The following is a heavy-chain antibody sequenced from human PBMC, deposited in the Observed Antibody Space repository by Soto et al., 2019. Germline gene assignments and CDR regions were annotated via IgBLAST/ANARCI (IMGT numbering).Heavy chain of an antibody. Sequence: SETLSLTCTVSGGSISSSSYYWGWIRQPPGKGLEWIGSIYYSGSTYYNPSLKSRVTISVDTSKNQFSLKLSSVTAADTAVYYCARRREWELVGRDYYYYGMDVWGQGTTVTVSS. CDR2: IYYSGST. J-gene: IGHJ6*02. CDR3: ARRREWELVGRDYYYYGMDV. V-gene: IGHV4-39*01. D-gene: IGHD1-26*01. CDR1: GGSISSSSYY.